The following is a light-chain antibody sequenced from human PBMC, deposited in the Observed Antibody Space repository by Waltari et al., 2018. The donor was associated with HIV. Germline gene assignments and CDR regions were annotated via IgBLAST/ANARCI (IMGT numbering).Light chain of an antibody. CDR1: SSNIGSNT. Sequence: QSVLPQPPSASGTPGQRVTISCSGSSSNIGSNTVNWYQPLPGTAPKLLIYSNKQRPSGVPHGFSGAKSSTSASLAISGLQSDDESDYYCAAWDDNLNGSWVFGGGTKLTFL. J-gene: IGLJ3*02. CDR2: SNK. V-gene: IGLV1-44*01. CDR3: AAWDDNLNGSWV.